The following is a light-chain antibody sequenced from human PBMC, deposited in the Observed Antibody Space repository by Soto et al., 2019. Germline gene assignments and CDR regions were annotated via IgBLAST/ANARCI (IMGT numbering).Light chain of an antibody. CDR2: DNN. CDR3: DTWDSSLSAVV. V-gene: IGLV1-51*01. J-gene: IGLJ2*01. CDR1: SSNIGNNY. Sequence: QSVLTQPPSVSAAPGQKVTISCSGSSSNIGNNYVSWFQQFPGTAPKLLIHDNNKRPSGIPDRFSGSKSGTSATLGITGLQTGDEAEYYCDTWDSSLSAVVFGGGTKLTVL.